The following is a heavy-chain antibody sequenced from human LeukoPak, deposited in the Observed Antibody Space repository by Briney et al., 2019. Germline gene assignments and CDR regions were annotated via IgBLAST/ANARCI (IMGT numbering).Heavy chain of an antibody. CDR3: ARDPGGDSYFDY. CDR1: GGTFSSYA. Sequence: VASVKVSCKASGGTFSSYAISWVRQAPGQGLEWMGGIIPIFGTANYAQKFQGRVTITADESTSTAYMELSSLRSEDTAVYYCARDPGGDSYFDYWGQGTLVTVSS. CDR2: IIPIFGTA. V-gene: IGHV1-69*13. J-gene: IGHJ4*02. D-gene: IGHD2-21*01.